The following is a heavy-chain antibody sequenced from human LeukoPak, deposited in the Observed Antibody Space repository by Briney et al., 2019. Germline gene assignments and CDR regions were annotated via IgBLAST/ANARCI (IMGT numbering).Heavy chain of an antibody. CDR2: INHSGST. CDR3: ARHRTGQDGSGYRFYFDY. J-gene: IGHJ4*02. V-gene: IGHV4-34*01. D-gene: IGHD3-22*01. Sequence: PSETLSLTCAVYGGSFSGYYWSWIRQPPGKGLEWIGEINHSGSTNYNPSLKSRVTISVDTSKNQFSLKLSSVTAADTAVYYCARHRTGQDGSGYRFYFDYWGQGTLAPVSS. CDR1: GGSFSGYY.